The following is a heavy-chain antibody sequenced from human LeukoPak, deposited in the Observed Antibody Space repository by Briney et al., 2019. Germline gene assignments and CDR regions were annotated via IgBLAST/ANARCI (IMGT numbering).Heavy chain of an antibody. J-gene: IGHJ3*02. Sequence: SETLSLTCAVYGVSFSGYYWSWIRQPPGKGLEWIGEINHSGSTNYNPSLKSRVTISVDTSKNQFSLKLSSVTAAGTAVYYCAREGWYDAFDIWGQGTMVTVSS. CDR2: INHSGST. CDR3: AREGWYDAFDI. D-gene: IGHD6-19*01. V-gene: IGHV4-34*01. CDR1: GVSFSGYY.